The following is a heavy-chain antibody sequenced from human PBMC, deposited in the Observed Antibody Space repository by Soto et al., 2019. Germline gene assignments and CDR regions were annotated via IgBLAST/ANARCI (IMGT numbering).Heavy chain of an antibody. CDR3: AREIIELMGAIRWFDP. CDR1: GFTFTSHW. J-gene: IGHJ5*02. D-gene: IGHD2-8*01. V-gene: IGHV3-74*01. CDR2: INGDGPSI. Sequence: EVQLVESGGGLVQPGGSLRLSCAASGFTFTSHWMHWVRQAPGKGPVWVSRINGDGPSISYADSVKGRFTISRDNAKNTLYLQRSSLRAEDTAVYYCAREIIELMGAIRWFDPWGQGTLVTVSS.